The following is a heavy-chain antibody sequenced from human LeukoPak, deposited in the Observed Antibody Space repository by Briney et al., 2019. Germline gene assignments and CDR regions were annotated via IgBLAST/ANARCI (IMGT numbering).Heavy chain of an antibody. CDR1: GGSISSGSYY. D-gene: IGHD2-2*01. CDR2: IYTSGST. CDR3: ARAEYQLLADY. Sequence: PSETLSLTCTVSGGSISSGSYYWSWIRQPAGKGLEWIGRIYTSGSTNYNPSLKSRVTISVDTSKNQFSLKLSSVTAADTAVYYCARAEYQLLADYWGQGTLVTVSS. J-gene: IGHJ4*02. V-gene: IGHV4-61*02.